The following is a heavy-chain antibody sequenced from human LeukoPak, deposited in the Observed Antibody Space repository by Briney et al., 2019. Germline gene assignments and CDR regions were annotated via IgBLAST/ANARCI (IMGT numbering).Heavy chain of an antibody. V-gene: IGHV3-7*01. CDR2: IKEDGSEE. Sequence: GGSLRLSCAASGFIFSNYAMMWVRQAPGKGLEWVATIKEDGSEECYVDSVKGRFTISRVNAKNSLHLQMNSLRAEDTALYYCARGKGSYWGQGTPVIVSS. CDR1: GFIFSNYA. J-gene: IGHJ4*02. CDR3: ARGKGSY.